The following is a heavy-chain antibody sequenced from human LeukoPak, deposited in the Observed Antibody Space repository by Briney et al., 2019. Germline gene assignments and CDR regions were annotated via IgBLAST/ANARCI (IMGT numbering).Heavy chain of an antibody. Sequence: PGGSLRLSCAASGFTFSSYSMNWVCQAPGKGLEWVSSISSSSSYIYYADSVKGRFTISRDNAKNSLYLQMNSLRAEDTAVYYCARAFSSSSGVDYWGQGTLVTVSS. CDR2: ISSSSSYI. D-gene: IGHD6-6*01. J-gene: IGHJ4*02. CDR1: GFTFSSYS. V-gene: IGHV3-21*01. CDR3: ARAFSSSSGVDY.